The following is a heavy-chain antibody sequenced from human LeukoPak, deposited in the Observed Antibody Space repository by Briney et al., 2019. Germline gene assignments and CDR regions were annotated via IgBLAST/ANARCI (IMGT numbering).Heavy chain of an antibody. V-gene: IGHV3-7*01. D-gene: IGHD3-10*01. CDR1: GFTFSSYE. CDR3: ARDRVWFGESPMDV. CDR2: IKQDGSEK. J-gene: IGHJ6*04. Sequence: GGSLRLSCAASGFTFSSYEMNWVRQAPGKGLEWVANIKQDGSEKYYVDSVKGRFTISRDNAKNSLYLQMNSLRAEDTAVYYCARDRVWFGESPMDVWGKGTTVTISS.